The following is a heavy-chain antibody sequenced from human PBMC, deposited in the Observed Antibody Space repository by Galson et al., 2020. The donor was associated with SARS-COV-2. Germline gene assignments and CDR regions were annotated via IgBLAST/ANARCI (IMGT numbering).Heavy chain of an antibody. CDR3: ARAYDSSGDSLYYCDYGMDV. CDR2: ISAYNGNT. Sequence: ASVKVSCKASGYTFTSYGISWVRQAPGQRLEWMGWISAYNGNTNYAQKLQGRVTMTTDTSTSTAYMELRSLRSDDTAVYYCARAYDSSGDSLYYCDYGMDVWGQVTTVTVCS. D-gene: IGHD3-22*01. CDR1: GYTFTSYG. V-gene: IGHV1-18*01. J-gene: IGHJ6*02.